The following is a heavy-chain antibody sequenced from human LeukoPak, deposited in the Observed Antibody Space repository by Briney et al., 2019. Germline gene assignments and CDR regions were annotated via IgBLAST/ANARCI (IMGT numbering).Heavy chain of an antibody. CDR2: IYSGGST. V-gene: IGHV3-66*02. J-gene: IGHJ4*02. CDR3: AREDGYNSGPFDY. Sequence: GGSLRLSCAASGFTVSSNYMSWVRQAPGKGLEWVSVIYSGGSTYYADSVKGRFTISRDNSKNTLYLQMNSLRAEDTAVYYCAREDGYNSGPFDYWGQGTLVTVSP. CDR1: GFTVSSNY. D-gene: IGHD5-24*01.